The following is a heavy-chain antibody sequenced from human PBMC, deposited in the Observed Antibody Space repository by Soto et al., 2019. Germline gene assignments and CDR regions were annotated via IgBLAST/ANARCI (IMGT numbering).Heavy chain of an antibody. J-gene: IGHJ4*02. CDR3: SRDLTHVDTAMVDFDY. V-gene: IGHV1-18*01. D-gene: IGHD5-18*01. Sequence: QVQLVQSGAEVKKPGASVKVSCKASGYTFTSYGISWVRQAPGKGLEWMGWISAYNGNTNYAQKRQGKVTMTTDPSNSTAYMELRSLRSDDTVLYYFSRDLTHVDTAMVDFDYWGQGTLVTVSS. CDR2: ISAYNGNT. CDR1: GYTFTSYG.